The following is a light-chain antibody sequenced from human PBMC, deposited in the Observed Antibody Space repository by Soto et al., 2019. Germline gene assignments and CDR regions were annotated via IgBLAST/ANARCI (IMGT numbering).Light chain of an antibody. Sequence: QSVLTQPPSASGTPGQRVTISCSGSSSNIGSNTVNWYQHVPGTAPNLLIHTNDQRPSGVPDRFSGSKSGTSASLAISGLQSEDEADYYCAAWDDSLNGVVFGGGTQLTVL. J-gene: IGLJ2*01. CDR3: AAWDDSLNGVV. V-gene: IGLV1-44*01. CDR2: TND. CDR1: SSNIGSNT.